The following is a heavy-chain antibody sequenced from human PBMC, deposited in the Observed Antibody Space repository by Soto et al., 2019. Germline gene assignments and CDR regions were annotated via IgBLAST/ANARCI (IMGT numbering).Heavy chain of an antibody. J-gene: IGHJ4*02. D-gene: IGHD2-2*01. CDR3: ARDPSSFGFDY. V-gene: IGHV3-21*01. Sequence: GGSLRLSCAASGFTFSSYSMSWVRQAPGKGLEWVSSISSSSSYIYYADSVKGRFTISRDNAKNSLYLQMNSLRAEDTAVYYCARDPSSFGFDYWGQGTLVTVSS. CDR1: GFTFSSYS. CDR2: ISSSSSYI.